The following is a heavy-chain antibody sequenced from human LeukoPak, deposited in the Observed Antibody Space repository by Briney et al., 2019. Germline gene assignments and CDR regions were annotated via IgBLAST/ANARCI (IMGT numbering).Heavy chain of an antibody. CDR1: GFTFSSYS. D-gene: IGHD3-9*01. V-gene: IGHV3-21*01. CDR3: ARNYDILTGYYKFTFDY. Sequence: GGSLRLSCAASGFTFSSYSMNWVRQAPGKGLEWVSSISSSSSYIYYADSVKGRFTISRDNAKNSLYLQMNSLRAEDTAVYYCARNYDILTGYYKFTFDYWGQGTLVTVSS. J-gene: IGHJ4*02. CDR2: ISSSSSYI.